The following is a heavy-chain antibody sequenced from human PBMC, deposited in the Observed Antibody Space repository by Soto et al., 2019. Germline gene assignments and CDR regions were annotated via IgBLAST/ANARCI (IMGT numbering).Heavy chain of an antibody. J-gene: IGHJ5*02. D-gene: IGHD3-10*01. CDR1: GFSLSTTEVG. V-gene: IGHV2-5*02. CDR3: APSITMVRGAPTIP. CDR2: IYWDDDK. Sequence: ESGPTLVNPTQTLTQTCTFSGFSLSTTEVGVGWIRQPPGKALEWLALIYWDDDKRYSPSLKSRLTITKDTSKNQVVLTMTNMDPVDTATYYCAPSITMVRGAPTIPWGQGTLVTVSS.